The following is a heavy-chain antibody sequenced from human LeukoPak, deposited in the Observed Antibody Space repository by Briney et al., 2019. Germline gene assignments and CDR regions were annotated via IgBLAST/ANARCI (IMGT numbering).Heavy chain of an antibody. Sequence: PGGSLRLSCAASGFSFSSYAMSWVRQAPGKGLEWVSTISGSGRGSNTYYADSLKGRFTISRDNSKNTLYLQMNSLRAEDTAIYYCAKSGYNRFDYWGQGTLVTVSS. J-gene: IGHJ4*02. CDR1: GFSFSSYA. V-gene: IGHV3-23*01. D-gene: IGHD5-24*01. CDR2: ISGSGRGSNT. CDR3: AKSGYNRFDY.